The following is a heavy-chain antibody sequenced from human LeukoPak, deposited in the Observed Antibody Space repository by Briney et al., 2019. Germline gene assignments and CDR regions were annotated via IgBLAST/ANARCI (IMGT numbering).Heavy chain of an antibody. J-gene: IGHJ4*02. V-gene: IGHV3-30*04. CDR2: MSYDGSTK. Sequence: GGSLRLSRAASGFTFRTYSMHWVRQAPGKGLEWVAVMSYDGSTKYYADSVKGRFTTSRDDSENTLYLQMNSLSAEDTAVYYCARRLLQRGLDYWGQGTLVTVSS. CDR3: ARRLLQRGLDY. CDR1: GFTFRTYS.